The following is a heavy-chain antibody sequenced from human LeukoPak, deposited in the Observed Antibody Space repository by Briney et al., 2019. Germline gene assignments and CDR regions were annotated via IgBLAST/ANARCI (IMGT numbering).Heavy chain of an antibody. CDR2: ISANAVST. D-gene: IGHD2-2*01. Sequence: GGSLRLSCADSRFTFSSYTMNWGRQAPGKGLEWVSGISANAVSTYYADSVKGRFTISRDNSKNTLYLHMDRLGTEATAVYYCASMPSTEIYYFYYMDVWGKGTTVTVSS. V-gene: IGHV3-23*01. CDR3: ASMPSTEIYYFYYMDV. J-gene: IGHJ6*03. CDR1: RFTFSSYT.